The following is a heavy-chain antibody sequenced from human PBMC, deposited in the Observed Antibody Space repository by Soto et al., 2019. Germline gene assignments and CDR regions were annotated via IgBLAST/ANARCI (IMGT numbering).Heavy chain of an antibody. Sequence: SVKVSCKASGGTFSSYAISWVRQAPGQGLEWMGGIIPIFGTANYAQKFQGRVTITADESTSTAYMGVRSLRSEDTAIYYCATTSYESSGYYPYYYYGLDVWGQGTTVTVSS. J-gene: IGHJ6*02. CDR3: ATTSYESSGYYPYYYYGLDV. V-gene: IGHV1-69*01. CDR1: GGTFSSYA. D-gene: IGHD3-22*01. CDR2: IIPIFGTA.